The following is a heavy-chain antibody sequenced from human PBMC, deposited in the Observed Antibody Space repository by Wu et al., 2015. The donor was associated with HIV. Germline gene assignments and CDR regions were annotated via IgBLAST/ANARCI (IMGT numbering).Heavy chain of an antibody. CDR3: ARGGYCTGGSCYIRFDP. V-gene: IGHV1-8*01. J-gene: IGHJ5*02. Sequence: QVQLVQSGAEVKKPGASVKVSCKASGYTFTSYDINWVRQAPGQGLEWMGWMNPNSGNTGYAQKFQGRVTMTRNTSISTAYMELSSLRSEDTAVYYCARGGYCTGGSCYIRFDPWGQGTLVTVSS. CDR1: GYTFTSYD. D-gene: IGHD2-15*01. CDR2: MNPNSGNT.